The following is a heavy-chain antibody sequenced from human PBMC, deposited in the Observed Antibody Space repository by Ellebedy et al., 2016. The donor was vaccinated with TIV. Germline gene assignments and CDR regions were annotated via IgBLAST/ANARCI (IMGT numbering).Heavy chain of an antibody. J-gene: IGHJ4*02. Sequence: AASVKVSCKASGYTLISNYMHWVRQAPGQGLEWMGMINPFDGSTAYAQEFQGRINMTRDTSTSTVYMELSSLSSEDTAVYFCARDVVLMVYPIPPNPGYFDFWGQGTLVTVSS. CDR3: ARDVVLMVYPIPPNPGYFDF. D-gene: IGHD2-8*01. V-gene: IGHV1-46*01. CDR2: INPFDGST. CDR1: GYTLISNY.